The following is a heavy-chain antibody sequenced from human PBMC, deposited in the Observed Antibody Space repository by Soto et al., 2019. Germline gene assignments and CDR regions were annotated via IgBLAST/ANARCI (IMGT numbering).Heavy chain of an antibody. CDR2: ISGSGGST. CDR3: AKGRTQFDY. J-gene: IGHJ4*02. Sequence: EVQLLESGGGLVQPGGSLRLSCAASGFTFNTYAMSWVRQAPGKGLEWVSAISGSGGSTFYADSVRGRFTISRDNSKNTLFLQMNSLRAEDTAVYYSAKGRTQFDYWGQGTLVTVSS. V-gene: IGHV3-23*01. CDR1: GFTFNTYA.